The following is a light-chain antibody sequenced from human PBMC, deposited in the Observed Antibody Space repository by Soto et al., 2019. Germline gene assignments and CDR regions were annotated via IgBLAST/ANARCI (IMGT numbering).Light chain of an antibody. J-gene: IGLJ1*01. CDR1: SSDVGGYNY. CDR3: SSYTSSSTLVV. Sequence: QSALTQPASVSGSPGQSITISCTGNSSDVGGYNYVSWYQQHPGKAPKLMIYEVSNRPSGVSNRFSGSKSGNTASLTISGLQAEDEADYYCSSYTSSSTLVVFSTGTKLTVL. V-gene: IGLV2-14*01. CDR2: EVS.